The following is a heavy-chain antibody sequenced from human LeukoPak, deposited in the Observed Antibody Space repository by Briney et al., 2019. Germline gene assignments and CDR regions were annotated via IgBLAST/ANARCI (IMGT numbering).Heavy chain of an antibody. D-gene: IGHD3-9*01. CDR3: ARVDPHNWFDP. Sequence: SETLSLTCTVSGDSVSSSYWSWIRKPPGKGLGWIGRAYISGSTNYNPSLKSRVTMSVDTSKNQFSLRLSSVTAADKAVYFCARVDPHNWFDPWGQGTLVTVSS. CDR1: GDSVSSSY. V-gene: IGHV4-4*07. CDR2: AYISGST. J-gene: IGHJ5*02.